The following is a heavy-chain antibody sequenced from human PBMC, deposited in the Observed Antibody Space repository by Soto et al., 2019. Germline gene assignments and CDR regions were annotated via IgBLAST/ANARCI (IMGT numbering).Heavy chain of an antibody. CDR2: INSDGSIT. V-gene: IGHV3-74*01. Sequence: GGSLRLSCAASGFTFSSYWMHWVLQAPGKGLVWVSRINSDGSITSYADSVKGRFTISRDNAKNTLYLQMNSLRAEDTAVYYCARDRVYYGSGRMKGYYGMDVWGQGTTVTVSS. CDR3: ARDRVYYGSGRMKGYYGMDV. J-gene: IGHJ6*02. D-gene: IGHD3-10*01. CDR1: GFTFSSYW.